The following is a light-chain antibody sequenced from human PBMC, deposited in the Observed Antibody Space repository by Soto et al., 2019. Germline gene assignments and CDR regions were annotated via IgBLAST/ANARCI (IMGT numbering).Light chain of an antibody. Sequence: EIVLAQSPDTLSLSPGESATHSCRASQSVRSSYLAWYQQTPGQTPRLLIYAASSRATGIPDRFSGSGSGTDFSLTISRLEAEDFAVYYCQQYGSSPRTFGQGTKVDIK. V-gene: IGKV3-20*01. CDR2: AAS. CDR1: QSVRSSY. J-gene: IGKJ1*01. CDR3: QQYGSSPRT.